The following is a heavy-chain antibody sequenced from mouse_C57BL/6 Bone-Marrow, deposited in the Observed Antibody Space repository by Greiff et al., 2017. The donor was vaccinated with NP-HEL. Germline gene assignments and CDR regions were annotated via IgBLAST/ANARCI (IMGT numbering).Heavy chain of an antibody. D-gene: IGHD2-5*01. Sequence: QVQLQQSGPGLVQPSQRLSITCTVSGFSLTSYGVHWVRQSPGKGLEWLGVICSGGSTDYNAAFISRLSISKDNSKSQVFFKMNSLQADDTAIYYCASPSIVTTCYAMDYGGQGTSVTVSS. V-gene: IGHV2-2*01. J-gene: IGHJ4*01. CDR3: ASPSIVTTCYAMDY. CDR2: ICSGGST. CDR1: GFSLTSYG.